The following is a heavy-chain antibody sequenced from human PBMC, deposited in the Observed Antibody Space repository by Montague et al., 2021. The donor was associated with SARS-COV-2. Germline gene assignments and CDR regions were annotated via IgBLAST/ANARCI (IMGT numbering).Heavy chain of an antibody. J-gene: IGHJ5*02. CDR1: GGSISRYF. CDR2: INDIGST. CDR3: ARVPFSGLVGVTRQDDGLDP. V-gene: IGHV4-59*01. D-gene: IGHD2-15*01. Sequence: SETLSLTCTVSGGSISRYFWNWIRQPPGKGLEWMGDINDIGSTNYNSSLQSRVTILLDTPKNQFSLKLNAVTAADTAVYYCARVPFSGLVGVTRQDDGLDPWGQGTLVTVSS.